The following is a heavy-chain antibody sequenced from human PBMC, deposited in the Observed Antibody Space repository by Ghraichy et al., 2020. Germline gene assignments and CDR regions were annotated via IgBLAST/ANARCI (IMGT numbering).Heavy chain of an antibody. CDR1: GFTFSSYA. CDR2: ISGSGGST. CDR3: AKDEKITMIVVVITFFDY. V-gene: IGHV3-23*01. Sequence: GESLNISCAASGFTFSSYAMSWVRQAPGKGLEWVSAISGSGGSTYYADSVKGRFTISRDNSKNTLYLQMNSLRAEDTAVYYCAKDEKITMIVVVITFFDYWGQGTLVTVSS. D-gene: IGHD3-22*01. J-gene: IGHJ4*02.